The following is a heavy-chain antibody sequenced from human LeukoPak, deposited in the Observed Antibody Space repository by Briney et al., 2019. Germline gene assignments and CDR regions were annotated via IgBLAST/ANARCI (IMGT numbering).Heavy chain of an antibody. CDR3: ARRGGYCSGVSCLSWFDP. CDR1: GGSISSSSYY. D-gene: IGHD2-15*01. J-gene: IGHJ5*02. Sequence: SETLSLTCTVSGGSISSSSYYWGWIRQPPGKGLEYLGSIYYSGSTYYNPSLKSRVTISVDTSKTQFSLKLSSVTAADTAVYYCARRGGYCSGVSCLSWFDPWGQGTLVTVSS. CDR2: IYYSGST. V-gene: IGHV4-39*01.